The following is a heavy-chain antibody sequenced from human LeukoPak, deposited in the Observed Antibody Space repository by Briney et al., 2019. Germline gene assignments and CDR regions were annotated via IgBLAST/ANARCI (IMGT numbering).Heavy chain of an antibody. D-gene: IGHD6-13*01. CDR3: ARVPIAAADSYYFDY. J-gene: IGHJ4*02. CDR1: GFTFSRYG. CDR2: IWYDGSNK. Sequence: GGSLRLSCAASGFTFSRYGMHWVRQAPGKGLEWVAVIWYDGSNKYYADSVKGRFTISRDNSKNTLYLQMNSLRAEDTAAYYCARVPIAAADSYYFDYWGQGTLVTVSS. V-gene: IGHV3-33*01.